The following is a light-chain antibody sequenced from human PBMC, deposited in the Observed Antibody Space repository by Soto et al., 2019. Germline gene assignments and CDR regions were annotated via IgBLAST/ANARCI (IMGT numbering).Light chain of an antibody. CDR2: DVS. CDR1: SSDVGGYKF. CDR3: SSYTSLITSYVL. V-gene: IGLV2-14*03. Sequence: QSALTQPASVSGSPGQSITISCTGTSSDVGGYKFVSWYQQHPGKVPKLLIYDVSNRPSGVSSRFSGSKSGNTASLTISALQADDEADYFCSSYTSLITSYVLFGGGTKLTVL. J-gene: IGLJ2*01.